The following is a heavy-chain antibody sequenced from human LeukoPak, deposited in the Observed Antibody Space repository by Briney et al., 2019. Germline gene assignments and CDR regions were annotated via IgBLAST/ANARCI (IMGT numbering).Heavy chain of an antibody. CDR3: ARDVGASNFDS. CDR1: GDSITSYY. J-gene: IGHJ4*02. Sequence: PSETLSLTCTVSGDSITSYYWSLIRQSAEKGLEWIGRIYTTGTTNYNPSLKGRVTVSVDTSKNQFFLKLRSVTAADTAVYYCARDVGASNFDSWGQGVQVTVSS. V-gene: IGHV4-4*07. CDR2: IYTTGTT. D-gene: IGHD1-26*01.